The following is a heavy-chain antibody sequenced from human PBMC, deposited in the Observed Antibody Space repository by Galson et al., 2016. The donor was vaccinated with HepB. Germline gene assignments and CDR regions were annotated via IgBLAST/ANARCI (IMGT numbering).Heavy chain of an antibody. V-gene: IGHV4-39*01. CDR3: ATFPFGDYAGY. CDR2: IYNSGSGST. Sequence: ETLSLTCDVPGRSPSDGTYYWGWIRQPPGKGLEWIGSIYNSGSGSTYYNPSLKSRVTMSIDTSTKQFSLKVNSVTAADTAVYYCATFPFGDYAGYWGRGTLVTVSS. CDR1: GRSPSDGTYY. J-gene: IGHJ4*02. D-gene: IGHD4-17*01.